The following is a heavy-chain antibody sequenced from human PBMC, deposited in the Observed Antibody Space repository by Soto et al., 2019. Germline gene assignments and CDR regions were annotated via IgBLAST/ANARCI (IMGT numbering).Heavy chain of an antibody. CDR3: ALALGPTTGLDY. V-gene: IGHV4-31*02. D-gene: IGHD1-26*01. CDR1: GASTVSHYH. Sequence: QVQLQESGPGLVKPSQTLSLTCSVSGASTVSHYHWTWIRQPPGKGLAWMGYIFNSGTNFYNPSLTSPLSISMDTSGNHFSLELGSVTAADTAVYYCALALGPTTGLDYWGQGTLVTVSS. J-gene: IGHJ4*02. CDR2: IFNSGTN.